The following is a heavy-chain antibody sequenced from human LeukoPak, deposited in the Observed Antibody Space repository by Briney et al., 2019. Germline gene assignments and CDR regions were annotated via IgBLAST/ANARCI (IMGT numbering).Heavy chain of an antibody. CDR1: GDSISSYY. D-gene: IGHD4/OR15-4a*01. CDR2: IYNSGST. Sequence: SETLSLTCTVSGDSISSYYWSWIQQPPRKGLEWIGYIYNSGSTNYNPSLKSRVTMSVDTSKNHMSLKLSSVTAADTAMYYCARSSMVNTATGWFDPWGQGTLVTVSS. CDR3: ARSSMVNTATGWFDP. J-gene: IGHJ5*02. V-gene: IGHV4-59*12.